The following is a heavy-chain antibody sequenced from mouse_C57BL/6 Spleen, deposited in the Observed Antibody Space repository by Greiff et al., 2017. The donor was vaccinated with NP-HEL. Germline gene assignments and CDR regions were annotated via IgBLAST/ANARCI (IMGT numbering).Heavy chain of an antibody. CDR3: ARYSRAMDY. CDR2: IYPGDGDT. J-gene: IGHJ4*01. Sequence: QVQLQQSGPELVKPGASVKISCKASGYAFSSSWMNWVKQRPGKGLEWIGRIYPGDGDTNYTGTFKGKATLTADKSSSTAYMQLSSLTSEDSAVYFCARYSRAMDYWGQGTSVTVSS. CDR1: GYAFSSSW. D-gene: IGHD2-5*01. V-gene: IGHV1-82*01.